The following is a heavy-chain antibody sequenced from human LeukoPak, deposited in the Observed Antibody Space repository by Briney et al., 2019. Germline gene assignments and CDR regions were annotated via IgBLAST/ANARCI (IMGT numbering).Heavy chain of an antibody. Sequence: SETLSLTCTVSGGSISSSSYYWGWIRQPPGKGLEWIGSMYYSGSTYYNPSLKSRVTISVDTSKNQFSLKLSSVTAADTAVYFCASGSSGYDPWGQGTLVTVSS. J-gene: IGHJ5*02. V-gene: IGHV4-39*07. CDR2: MYYSGST. CDR3: ASGSSGYDP. D-gene: IGHD5-12*01. CDR1: GGSISSSSYY.